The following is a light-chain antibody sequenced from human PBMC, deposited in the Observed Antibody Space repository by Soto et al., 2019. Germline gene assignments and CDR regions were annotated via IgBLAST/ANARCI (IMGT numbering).Light chain of an antibody. CDR3: QHYDSLPCT. Sequence: EIVLTQSPGPLSLSPGERATLSCRASQSVSSSYLAGYQQKPGQAPRLLIYGASAKATDIPDRFSGSRSGTELTHTISRQEPEDFALYYYQHYDSLPCTFGQGTKLEVK. J-gene: IGKJ2*02. CDR2: GAS. V-gene: IGKV3-20*01. CDR1: QSVSSSY.